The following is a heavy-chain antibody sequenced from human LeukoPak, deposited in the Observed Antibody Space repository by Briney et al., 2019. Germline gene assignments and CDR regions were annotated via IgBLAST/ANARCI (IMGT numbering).Heavy chain of an antibody. CDR2: IYHSGST. V-gene: IGHV4-30-2*01. CDR3: ASGDHYYGSGSPTFDY. CDR1: GGSISSGGYS. Sequence: PSETLSLTCAVSGGSISSGGYSWSWIRQPPGKGLEWIGYIYHSGSTYYNPSLKSRVTISVDRSKNQFSLKLSSVTAADTAVYYCASGDHYYGSGSPTFDYWGQGTLVTVSS. J-gene: IGHJ4*02. D-gene: IGHD3-10*01.